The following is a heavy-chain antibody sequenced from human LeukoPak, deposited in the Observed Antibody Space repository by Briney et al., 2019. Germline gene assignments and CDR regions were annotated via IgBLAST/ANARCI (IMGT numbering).Heavy chain of an antibody. CDR3: AKARWLQRRGYFQH. J-gene: IGHJ1*01. CDR1: GFTFSSYG. V-gene: IGHV3-30*18. D-gene: IGHD5-24*01. Sequence: GGSLRLSCAASGFTFSSYGMHRVRQAPGKGLEWVAVISYDGSNKYYADSVKGRFTISRDNSKNTLYLQMNSLRAEDTAVYYCAKARWLQRRGYFQHWGQGTLVTVSS. CDR2: ISYDGSNK.